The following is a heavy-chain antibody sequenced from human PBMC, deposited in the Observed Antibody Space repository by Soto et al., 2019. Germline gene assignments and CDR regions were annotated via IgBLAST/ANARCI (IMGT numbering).Heavy chain of an antibody. CDR1: RYSFTKYW. Sequence: EVQLVQSGAEVKEPGESLKISCKGSRYSFTKYWIGWVRQMPGKGLEWMAIIYPDESYTTYSPSFQGQVTISADKSISTAYLQWSSLKASDTAMYYCVRMGFSGGGYLSYYYYGMDIWGQGTTVTVSS. J-gene: IGHJ6*02. CDR3: VRMGFSGGGYLSYYYYGMDI. D-gene: IGHD5-12*01. V-gene: IGHV5-51*03. CDR2: IYPDESYT.